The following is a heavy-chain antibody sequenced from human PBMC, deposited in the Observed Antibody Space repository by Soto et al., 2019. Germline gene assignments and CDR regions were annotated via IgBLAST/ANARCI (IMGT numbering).Heavy chain of an antibody. J-gene: IGHJ4*02. CDR3: ARGNSGWHVDY. CDR1: GFTFSSYW. D-gene: IGHD6-19*01. V-gene: IGHV3-74*01. CDR2: INSDGTNT. Sequence: EVQLVESGGGLVQPGGSLRLSCAASGFTFSSYWMHWIRQVPGKGLVCVSRINSDGTNTQYADSVKGRITISRDNAKNTLYLQMNSLRDDDTAMYHCARGNSGWHVDYWGQGTLVTVSS.